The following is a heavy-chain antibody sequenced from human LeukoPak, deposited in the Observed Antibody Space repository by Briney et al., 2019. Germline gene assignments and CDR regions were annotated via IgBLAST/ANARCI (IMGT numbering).Heavy chain of an antibody. CDR1: GGSINSYY. CDR2: IYYSGST. CDR3: ARSRSSVDYTFDY. V-gene: IGHV4-59*08. Sequence: SETLSLTCTVSGGSINSYYWSWIRQPPGKGLECIGYIYYSGSTNYNPSLKSRVTISVDTSKNQLSLKLSSVTAADTAVYYCARSRSSVDYTFDYWGQGTLVTVSS. J-gene: IGHJ4*02. D-gene: IGHD4-11*01.